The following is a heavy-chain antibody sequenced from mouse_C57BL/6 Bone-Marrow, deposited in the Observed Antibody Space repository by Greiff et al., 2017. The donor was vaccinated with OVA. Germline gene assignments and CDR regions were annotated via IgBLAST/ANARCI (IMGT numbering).Heavy chain of an antibody. CDR2: IDPENGDT. CDR3: TRGGQLRPGFAY. Sequence: VQLQQSGAELVRPGASVKLSCTASGFNIKDDYMHWVKQRPEQGLEWIGWIDPENGDTEYASKFQGKATITADTSSNTAYLQLSSLTSEDTAVYYGTRGGQLRPGFAYWGQGTLVTVSA. D-gene: IGHD3-2*02. V-gene: IGHV14-4*01. CDR1: GFNIKDDY. J-gene: IGHJ3*01.